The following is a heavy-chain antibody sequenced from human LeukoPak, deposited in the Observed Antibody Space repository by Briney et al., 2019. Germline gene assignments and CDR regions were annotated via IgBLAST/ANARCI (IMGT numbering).Heavy chain of an antibody. CDR3: ARPRSPRRQYFDY. J-gene: IGHJ4*02. CDR2: INHSGST. V-gene: IGHV4-34*01. Sequence: PSETLSLTCAVYGGSFSGYYWSWIRQPPGKGLEWIGEINHSGSTNYNPFLKSRVTISVDTSKNQFSLKLSSVTAADTAVYYCARPRSPRRQYFDYWGQGTLVTVSS. CDR1: GGSFSGYY.